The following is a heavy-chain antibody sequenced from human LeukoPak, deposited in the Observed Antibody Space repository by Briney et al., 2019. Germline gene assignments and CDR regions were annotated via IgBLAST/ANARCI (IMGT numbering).Heavy chain of an antibody. CDR2: INPNSGST. CDR3: ARERREFFDY. J-gene: IGHJ4*02. V-gene: IGHV1-2*02. D-gene: IGHD3-10*01. Sequence: ASVKVSCKASGYTFTDYYTHWVRQAPGQGLEWMRWINPNSGSTNYAQNFQGRVTMTRDTSISTAYMELSRLRSDDTAVYYCARERREFFDYWGQGTLVTVSS. CDR1: GYTFTDYY.